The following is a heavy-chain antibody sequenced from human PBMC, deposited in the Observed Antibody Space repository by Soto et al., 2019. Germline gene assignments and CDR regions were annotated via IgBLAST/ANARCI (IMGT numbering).Heavy chain of an antibody. J-gene: IGHJ5*02. D-gene: IGHD3-10*01. CDR1: GFTFSSNW. CDR3: ARDLITMVRGVGGNWFDP. V-gene: IGHV3-74*01. Sequence: EVQLVESGGGLVQPGGSLRLSCAASGFTFSSNWMHWVRQAPGKGLVWVSRINSDGSSTSYADSVKGRFTISRDNAKNTLYLQMNSLRAEDTAVYYCARDLITMVRGVGGNWFDPWGQGTLVTVSS. CDR2: INSDGSST.